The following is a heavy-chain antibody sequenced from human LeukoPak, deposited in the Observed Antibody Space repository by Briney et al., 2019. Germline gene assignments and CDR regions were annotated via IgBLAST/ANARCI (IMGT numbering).Heavy chain of an antibody. CDR3: ARRLGVDYGDYYFDY. CDR1: GGSFSGYY. D-gene: IGHD4-17*01. V-gene: IGHV4-34*01. Sequence: SETLSLTCAVYGGSFSGYYWGWIRQPPGKGLEWIGEINHSGSTNYNPSLKSRVTISVDTSKNQFSLKLSSVTAADTAVYYCARRLGVDYGDYYFDYWGQGTLVTVSS. CDR2: INHSGST. J-gene: IGHJ4*02.